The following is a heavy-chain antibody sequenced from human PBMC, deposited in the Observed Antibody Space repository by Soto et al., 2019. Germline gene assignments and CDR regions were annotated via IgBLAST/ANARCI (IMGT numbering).Heavy chain of an antibody. J-gene: IGHJ4*02. D-gene: IGHD3-10*01. Sequence: PSETLSLTCIVSGGSMNSYYWSWIRQPPGKGLEWLGYIYYTGTTNYNPSLESRVTISVDTSKNQLSLNLRSVTATDTAVYYCARHISWHYMSSYFDYWGQGILVTVSS. CDR1: GGSMNSYY. CDR2: IYYTGTT. V-gene: IGHV4-59*08. CDR3: ARHISWHYMSSYFDY.